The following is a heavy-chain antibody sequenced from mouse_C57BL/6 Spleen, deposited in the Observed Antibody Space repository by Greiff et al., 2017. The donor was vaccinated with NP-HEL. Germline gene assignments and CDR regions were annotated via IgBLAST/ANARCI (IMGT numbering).Heavy chain of an antibody. CDR3: TTGSSRAWFAY. CDR1: GYTFTDYE. CDR2: IDPETGGT. J-gene: IGHJ3*01. D-gene: IGHD1-1*01. V-gene: IGHV1-15*01. Sequence: VQLQQSGAELVRPGASVTLSCKASGYTFTDYEMHWVKQTPVHGLEWIGAIDPETGGTAYNQKFKGKAILTADKSSSTAYMELRSLTSEDSAVYYCTTGSSRAWFAYWGQGTLVTVSA.